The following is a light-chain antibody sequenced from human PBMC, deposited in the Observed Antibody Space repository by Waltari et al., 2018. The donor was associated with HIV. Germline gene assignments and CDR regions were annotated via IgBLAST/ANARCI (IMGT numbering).Light chain of an antibody. V-gene: IGLV1-44*01. CDR3: ATWEDSLNGRV. Sequence: QSVLTQPPSASGTPGQRVTISCSGSSSNIGSNTVNWYQQLPGTAPKLLIYSNYHRATGVPDRLSGCKSGTSASLAISGLQAEDEADYYCATWEDSLNGRVFGGGTKLTVL. CDR1: SSNIGSNT. CDR2: SNY. J-gene: IGLJ3*02.